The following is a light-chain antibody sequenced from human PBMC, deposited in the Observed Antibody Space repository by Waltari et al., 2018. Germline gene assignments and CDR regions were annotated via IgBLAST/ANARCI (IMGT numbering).Light chain of an antibody. V-gene: IGLV2-14*03. Sequence: QSALTQPASVSGSPGQSITISCTGTSSDIDDYNFVSWYQHHPGEAPKLVIYDVTKRPSGISNRFYGSKSGNTASLTISGLQAEDEANYVCASYTSSDSFVVFGGGTKLTVL. CDR3: ASYTSSDSFVV. J-gene: IGLJ2*01. CDR1: SSDIDDYNF. CDR2: DVT.